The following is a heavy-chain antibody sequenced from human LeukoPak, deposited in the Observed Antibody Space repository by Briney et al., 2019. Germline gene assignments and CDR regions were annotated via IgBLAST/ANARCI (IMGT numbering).Heavy chain of an antibody. D-gene: IGHD5-24*01. CDR1: GGSISSCY. Sequence: SETLSLTCIVSGGSISSCYWSWIRQPPGKGLEWIGYIYYSGSTNYNPSLKSRVTISEDTSKNQFSLKLSSVTAADTAVYYCARESALGMTTKRRFDYWGQGTLVTVSS. CDR3: ARESALGMTTKRRFDY. V-gene: IGHV4-59*01. J-gene: IGHJ4*02. CDR2: IYYSGST.